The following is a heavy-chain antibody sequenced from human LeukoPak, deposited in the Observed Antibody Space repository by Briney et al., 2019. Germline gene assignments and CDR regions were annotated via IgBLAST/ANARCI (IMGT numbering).Heavy chain of an antibody. D-gene: IGHD5-18*01. V-gene: IGHV3-21*01. Sequence: PGGSLRLSCAASGFTFSSYSMNWVRQAPGKGLEWVSSISSSSSYIYYADSVKGRFTISRDNSKNMLYLQMNTLRAEDTAVYYCARGSGYSYAFTGRERTKSRLDYWGQGTLVTVSS. CDR1: GFTFSSYS. J-gene: IGHJ4*02. CDR2: ISSSSSYI. CDR3: ARGSGYSYAFTGRERTKSRLDY.